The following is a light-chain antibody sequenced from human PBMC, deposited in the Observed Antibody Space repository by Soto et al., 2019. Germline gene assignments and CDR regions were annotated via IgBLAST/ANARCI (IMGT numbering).Light chain of an antibody. CDR1: QAIASF. Sequence: DIQLTQSPSFLSASVGDRVTITCRANQAIASFLAWYQQKPGKAPKLLIYAASTLQIGVPSRFSGSGSGPDFSLTISSLQPDDFATYYCQQLNMNPPLLTFGGGTKVNIK. V-gene: IGKV1-9*01. CDR3: QQLNMNPPLLT. CDR2: AAS. J-gene: IGKJ4*01.